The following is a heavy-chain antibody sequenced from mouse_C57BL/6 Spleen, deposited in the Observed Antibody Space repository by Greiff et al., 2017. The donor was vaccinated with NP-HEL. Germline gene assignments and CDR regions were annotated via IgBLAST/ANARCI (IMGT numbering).Heavy chain of an antibody. CDR2: INFDGSSI. CDR1: GFTFSDYY. V-gene: IGHV5-16*01. Sequence: DVHLVESEGGLVQPGSSMKLSCTASGFTFSDYYMAWVRQVPEKGLEWVANINFDGSSIYYLDSLKSRFIISRDNAKNILYLQMSSLKSEDTATYYCARDGPDGNPYYAMDYWGQGTSVTVSS. J-gene: IGHJ4*01. D-gene: IGHD2-1*01. CDR3: ARDGPDGNPYYAMDY.